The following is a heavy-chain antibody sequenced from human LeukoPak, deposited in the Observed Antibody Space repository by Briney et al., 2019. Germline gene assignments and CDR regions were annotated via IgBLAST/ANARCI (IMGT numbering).Heavy chain of an antibody. J-gene: IGHJ4*02. CDR3: AGALLGYCSSTSCLDY. CDR1: GYTFTGYY. Sequence: ASVKVSCKASGYTFTGYYMHWVRQAPGQSLEWMGWINPNSGGTNYAQKFQGRVTMTRDTSISTAYMELSRLRSDDTAVYYCAGALLGYCSSTSCLDYWGQGTLVTVSS. CDR2: INPNSGGT. V-gene: IGHV1-2*02. D-gene: IGHD2-2*01.